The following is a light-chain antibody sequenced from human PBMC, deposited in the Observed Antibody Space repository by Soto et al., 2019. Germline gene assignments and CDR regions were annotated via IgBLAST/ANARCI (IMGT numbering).Light chain of an antibody. CDR2: EGT. J-gene: IGLJ3*02. Sequence: QSALTQPASVSGSPGQSITISCIGTSTDVGSYNLFSWYQQHPGKAPKLIIYEGTKRPAGVSNRFSGSKSGNTASLTVSGLQAEDEADYFCCSYAYTFSVFGGGTKLTAL. CDR3: CSYAYTFSV. V-gene: IGLV2-23*01. CDR1: STDVGSYNL.